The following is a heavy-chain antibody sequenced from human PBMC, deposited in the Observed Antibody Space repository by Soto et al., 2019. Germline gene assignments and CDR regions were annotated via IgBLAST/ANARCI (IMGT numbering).Heavy chain of an antibody. CDR3: ASSGWYSSKYYQH. CDR1: GGSFSGYY. D-gene: IGHD6-19*01. V-gene: IGHV4-34*01. Sequence: SATLSLTCAVYGGSFSGYYWSWIRQPPGKGLEWIGEINHSGSTNYNPSLKSRVTISVDTSKNQFSLKLSSVTAADTAVYYCASSGWYSSKYYQHWGQCTLVTVSS. J-gene: IGHJ1*01. CDR2: INHSGST.